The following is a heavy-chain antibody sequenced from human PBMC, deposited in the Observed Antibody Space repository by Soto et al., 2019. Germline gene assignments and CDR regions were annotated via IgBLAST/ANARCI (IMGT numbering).Heavy chain of an antibody. D-gene: IGHD2-15*01. CDR1: GFTFSSYA. CDR3: VKDRFGGTSGYFDS. CDR2: ISSNGGSI. V-gene: IGHV3-64D*08. Sequence: EVQVVEAGGGLVQPGGSLRRSCSASGFTFSSYALHWVRQAPRKGLEYVSGISSNGGSIFYADSVKGRFTISRDNSKNILYLQMTGLRVDDTAVYACVKDRFGGTSGYFDSWGQGTLVTVSS. J-gene: IGHJ4*02.